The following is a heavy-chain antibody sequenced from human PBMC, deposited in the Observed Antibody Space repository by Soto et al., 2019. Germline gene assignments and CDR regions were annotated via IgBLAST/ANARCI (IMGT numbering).Heavy chain of an antibody. CDR2: ISSSSNTI. D-gene: IGHD6-13*01. CDR3: ALRAGPL. Sequence: PGGSLRLSCAASGFTFSTYSMNWVRQAPGKGLEWISYISSSSNTIYYADSVKGRSTISRDNAKNSLYLQMNSLRAEDTAVYYCALRAGPLGGQGTLVTVSS. V-gene: IGHV3-48*01. CDR1: GFTFSTYS. J-gene: IGHJ4*02.